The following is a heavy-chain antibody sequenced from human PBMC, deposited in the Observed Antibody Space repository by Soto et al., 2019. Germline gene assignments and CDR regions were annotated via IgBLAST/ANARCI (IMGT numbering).Heavy chain of an antibody. CDR1: GYSFTSYG. Sequence: QVHLLQSGAEVRKPGASVKVSCKASGYSFTSYGISWVLHAPGQGLEWMGWISTDNVNTNYAHNLQGRVSMTIDPSTSTAYMELWSLGSGDTAVYYCARDVPDTSLFFAYYGMDVWGQGTTGTVSS. V-gene: IGHV1-18*01. J-gene: IGHJ6*02. D-gene: IGHD2-21*01. CDR2: ISTDNVNT. CDR3: ARDVPDTSLFFAYYGMDV.